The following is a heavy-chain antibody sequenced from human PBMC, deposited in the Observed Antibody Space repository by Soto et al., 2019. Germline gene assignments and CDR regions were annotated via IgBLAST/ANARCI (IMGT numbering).Heavy chain of an antibody. CDR3: AKEVSRGYGALGMDV. CDR2: ISYDGSNK. J-gene: IGHJ6*02. D-gene: IGHD5-12*01. Sequence: GGSLRLSCAASGFTFSSYGMHWVRQAPGKGLEWVAVISYDGSNKYYADSVKGRFTISRDNSKNTLYLQMNSLRAEDTAVYYCAKEVSRGYGALGMDVWGQGTTVTVSS. CDR1: GFTFSSYG. V-gene: IGHV3-30*18.